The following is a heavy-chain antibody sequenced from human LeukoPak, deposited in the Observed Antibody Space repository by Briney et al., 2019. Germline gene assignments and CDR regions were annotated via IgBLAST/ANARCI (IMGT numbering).Heavy chain of an antibody. CDR1: GFTFSDHY. CDR3: ARDQASGWFAKEPYFDF. J-gene: IGHJ4*02. CDR2: IRQDGGET. Sequence: GGSLRLSCAASGFTFSDHYMDWVRQAPGKGLEWVANIRQDGGETYYVDSVKGRFTISRDNAKNSLYLQMNSLRAEDTAVYYCARDQASGWFAKEPYFDFWGQGTLVTVSS. V-gene: IGHV3-7*03. D-gene: IGHD6-19*01.